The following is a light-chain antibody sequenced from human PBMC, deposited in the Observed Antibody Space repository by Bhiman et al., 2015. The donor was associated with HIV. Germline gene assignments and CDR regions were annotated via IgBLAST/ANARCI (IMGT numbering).Light chain of an antibody. CDR2: DVS. V-gene: IGLV2-14*03. CDR3: SSYEGSTLGV. Sequence: QSALTQPASVSGSPGQSITISCTGTSSDVGGYNYVSWYLQHPGKAPKLMIYDVSNRPSGVPDRFSGSKSGNTASLTVSGLQAEDEADYYCSSYEGSTLGVFGTGTKVTVL. J-gene: IGLJ1*01. CDR1: SSDVGGYNY.